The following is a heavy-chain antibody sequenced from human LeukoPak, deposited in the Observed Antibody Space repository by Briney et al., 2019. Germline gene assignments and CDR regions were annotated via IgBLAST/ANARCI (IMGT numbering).Heavy chain of an antibody. Sequence: GGSLRLSCAASGFTLSSYSMNWVRQAPGKGLEWVSSISSSSSYIYYADSVKGRFTISRDNAKNSLYLQMNSLRAEGTAVYYCARDGLPTVDTAMVYYFDYWGQGTLVTVSS. CDR1: GFTLSSYS. J-gene: IGHJ4*02. D-gene: IGHD5-18*01. V-gene: IGHV3-21*01. CDR2: ISSSSSYI. CDR3: ARDGLPTVDTAMVYYFDY.